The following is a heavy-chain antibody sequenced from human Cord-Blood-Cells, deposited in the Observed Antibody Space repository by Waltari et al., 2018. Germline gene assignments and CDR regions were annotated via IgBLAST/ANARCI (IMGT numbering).Heavy chain of an antibody. CDR2: IYYSGST. CDR1: GGSISSYY. V-gene: IGHV4-59*01. D-gene: IGHD2-15*01. Sequence: QVQLQESGPGLVKPSETLSLTCTVSGGSISSYYWSWIRQPPGKGLEWIGYIYYSGSTNYNPSLKNRVTISVDTSKNQFSRKLSSVTAADTAVYYCARGGIYCSGGSCYSWFDPWGQGTLVTVSS. CDR3: ARGGIYCSGGSCYSWFDP. J-gene: IGHJ5*02.